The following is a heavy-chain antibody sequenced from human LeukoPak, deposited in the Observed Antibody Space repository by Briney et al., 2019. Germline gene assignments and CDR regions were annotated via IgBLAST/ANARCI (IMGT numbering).Heavy chain of an antibody. Sequence: SETLSLTCTVSVGSISSGDYYWSWIRQPPGKGLEWIGYIYYSGSTYYTPSLKSRVTISVDTSKNQSSLKLSSVTAADTAVYYCAKTTVTTSGILFDYWGQGTLVTVSS. CDR1: VGSISSGDYY. J-gene: IGHJ4*02. V-gene: IGHV4-30-4*08. CDR2: IYYSGST. D-gene: IGHD4-17*01. CDR3: AKTTVTTSGILFDY.